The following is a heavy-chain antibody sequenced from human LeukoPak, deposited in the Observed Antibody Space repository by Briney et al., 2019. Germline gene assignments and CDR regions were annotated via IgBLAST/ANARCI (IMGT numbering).Heavy chain of an antibody. CDR2: INPNSGGT. CDR3: ARDRDCSSTSCYIDAFDI. J-gene: IGHJ3*02. V-gene: IGHV1-2*02. Sequence: ASVKVSCEASGYTFTGYYMHWVRQAPGQGLEWMGWINPNSGGTNYAQKFQGRVTMTRDTSISTAYMELSRLRSDDTAVYYCARDRDCSSTSCYIDAFDIWGQGTMVTVSS. CDR1: GYTFTGYY. D-gene: IGHD2-2*02.